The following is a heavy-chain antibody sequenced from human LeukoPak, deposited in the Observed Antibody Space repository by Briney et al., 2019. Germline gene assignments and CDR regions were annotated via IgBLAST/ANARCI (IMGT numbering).Heavy chain of an antibody. CDR3: ARHTSPTYYYYMDV. CDR2: IYHSGST. J-gene: IGHJ6*03. V-gene: IGHV4-38-2*01. Sequence: SETLSLTCAVSGYSISSGYYWGWTRQPPGKGLEWIGSIYHSGSTYYNPSLKSRVTISVDTSKNQFSLKLSSVTAADTAVYYCARHTSPTYYYYMDVWGKGTTVTVSS. CDR1: GYSISSGYY.